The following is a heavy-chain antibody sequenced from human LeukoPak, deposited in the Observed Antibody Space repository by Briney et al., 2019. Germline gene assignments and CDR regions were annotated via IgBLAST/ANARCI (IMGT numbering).Heavy chain of an antibody. D-gene: IGHD5-12*01. CDR1: GGSISSYY. CDR2: IYYSGST. J-gene: IGHJ4*02. Sequence: SETLSLTCTVSGGSISSYYWSWIRQPPGKGLEWIGYIYYSGSTNYNPSPKSRVTISVDTSKNQFSLKLSSVTAADTAVYYCARVATIPPYYFDYWGQGTLVTVSS. CDR3: ARVATIPPYYFDY. V-gene: IGHV4-59*01.